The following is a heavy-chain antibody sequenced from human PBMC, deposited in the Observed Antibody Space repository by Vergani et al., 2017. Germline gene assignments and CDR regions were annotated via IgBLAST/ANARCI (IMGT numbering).Heavy chain of an antibody. CDR3: AREMGLRYFARFDP. D-gene: IGHD3-9*01. Sequence: EVQMLESGGGLVKPGGSLRLSCAASGFTFSSYSMNWVRQAPGKGLEWGSSISSSSSYIYYADSVKGRFTMSRDNAKNSLYLQMNSLRAEDTAGYYCAREMGLRYFARFDPWGQGTLVTVAA. J-gene: IGHJ5*02. CDR1: GFTFSSYS. V-gene: IGHV3-21*01. CDR2: ISSSSSYI.